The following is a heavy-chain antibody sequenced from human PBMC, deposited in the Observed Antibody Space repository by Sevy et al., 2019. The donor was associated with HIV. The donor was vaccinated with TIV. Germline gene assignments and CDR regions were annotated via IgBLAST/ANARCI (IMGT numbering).Heavy chain of an antibody. CDR1: GFTFSDSA. J-gene: IGHJ4*02. CDR2: ISTKRHNNAT. Sequence: GGSLRLSCAASGFTFSDSAMFWVRQASGRGLEWVGRISTKRHNNATALVVSLKDRFTISRDDSKNTTHLQMNSLKAEDTAIYFCTCGYGRFDFWGQGALVTVSS. CDR3: TCGYGRFDF. D-gene: IGHD4-17*01. V-gene: IGHV3-73*01.